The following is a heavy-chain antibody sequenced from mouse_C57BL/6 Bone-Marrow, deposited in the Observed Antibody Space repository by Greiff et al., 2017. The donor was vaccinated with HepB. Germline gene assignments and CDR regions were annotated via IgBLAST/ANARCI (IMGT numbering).Heavy chain of an antibody. V-gene: IGHV1-26*01. CDR1: GYTFTDYY. CDR3: ARSGDYDVRFDY. J-gene: IGHJ2*01. D-gene: IGHD2-4*01. Sequence: EVQLQQSGPELVKPGASVKISCKASGYTFTDYYMNWVKQSHGKSLEWIGDINPNNGGTSYNQKFKGKATLTVDKSSSTAYMELRSLTSEDSAVYYCARSGDYDVRFDYWGQGTTLTVSS. CDR2: INPNNGGT.